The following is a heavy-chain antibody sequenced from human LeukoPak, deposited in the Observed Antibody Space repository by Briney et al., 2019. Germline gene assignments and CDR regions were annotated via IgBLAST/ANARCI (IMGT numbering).Heavy chain of an antibody. D-gene: IGHD3-22*01. CDR2: IYTSGST. V-gene: IGHV4-61*02. J-gene: IGHJ4*02. CDR3: ARGRYYDSSGYHPPDY. Sequence: PSETLSLTCTVSGGSISSGSYYWSWIRQPAGKGLEWIGRIYTSGSTNYNPSLKSRVTISVDTSKNQFSLKLSSVTAADTAVYYCARGRYYDSSGYHPPDYWGQGTLVTVSP. CDR1: GGSISSGSYY.